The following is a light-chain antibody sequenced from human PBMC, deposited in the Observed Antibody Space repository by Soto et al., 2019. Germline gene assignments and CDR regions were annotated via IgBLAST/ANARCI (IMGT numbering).Light chain of an antibody. V-gene: IGKV1-9*01. J-gene: IGKJ5*01. Sequence: DIQLTQSPSFLSASVGDRVTITCRASQAISNYLAWYQQKPGKAPNLLIHTASTLQSGVPSRFSGSGSGTDFTLTISSLQPEDFATYYCQHRHSYPITFGQGTRLEIK. CDR3: QHRHSYPIT. CDR1: QAISNY. CDR2: TAS.